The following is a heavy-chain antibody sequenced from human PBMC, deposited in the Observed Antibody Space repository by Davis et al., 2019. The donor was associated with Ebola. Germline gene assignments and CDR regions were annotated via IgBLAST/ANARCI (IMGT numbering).Heavy chain of an antibody. J-gene: IGHJ4*02. CDR3: ARGGYCSGGSCYFHDY. Sequence: GESLKISCAASGFTFSSYSMNWVRQAPGKGLEWVSYISSSSSTIYYADSVKGRFTISRDNAKNSLYLQMNSLRDEDTAVYYCARGGYCSGGSCYFHDYWGQGTLVTVSS. CDR1: GFTFSSYS. D-gene: IGHD2-15*01. V-gene: IGHV3-48*02. CDR2: ISSSSSTI.